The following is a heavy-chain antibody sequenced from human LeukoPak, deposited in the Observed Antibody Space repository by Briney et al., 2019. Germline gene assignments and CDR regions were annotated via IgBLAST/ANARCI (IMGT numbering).Heavy chain of an antibody. CDR2: INHSGST. CDR3: ARSRAMVRGVIITFYFDY. CDR1: GGSFSGYY. V-gene: IGHV4-34*01. J-gene: IGHJ4*02. Sequence: SETLSLTCAVYGGSFSGYYWSWIRQPPGKGLEWIGEINHSGSTNYNPSLKSRVTISVDTSKNQFSLKLSSVTAADTAVYYCARSRAMVRGVIITFYFDYWGQGTLVTVSS. D-gene: IGHD3-10*01.